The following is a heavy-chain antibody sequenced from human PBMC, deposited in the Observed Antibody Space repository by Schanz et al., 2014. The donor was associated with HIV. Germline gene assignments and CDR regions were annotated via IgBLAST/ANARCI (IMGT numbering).Heavy chain of an antibody. D-gene: IGHD4-17*01. CDR1: GFTFNNYG. CDR2: ISSNTNYI. J-gene: IGHJ4*02. V-gene: IGHV3-21*01. Sequence: DVQLVESGGGLVKRGGSLRLSCAASGFTFNNYGVNWVRQAPGKGLEWISSISSNTNYINYADSVKGRFTISRDNAKNSLYLQMNSLRFADTAVYYCARDRDDYGDYAYWGQGTLVTVSS. CDR3: ARDRDDYGDYAY.